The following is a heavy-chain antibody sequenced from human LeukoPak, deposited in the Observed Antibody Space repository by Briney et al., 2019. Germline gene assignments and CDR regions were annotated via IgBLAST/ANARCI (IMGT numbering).Heavy chain of an antibody. CDR2: ISGSSSYI. J-gene: IGHJ4*02. D-gene: IGHD4-17*01. Sequence: GGSLRLSCAASGFTFSSYSMNWVRQAPGKGLEWVSSISGSSSYIYYADSVKGRFTISRDNAKNSLYLQMNSLRAEDTAVYYCARDDYGDFYFDYWGQGTLVTVSS. CDR3: ARDDYGDFYFDY. CDR1: GFTFSSYS. V-gene: IGHV3-21*01.